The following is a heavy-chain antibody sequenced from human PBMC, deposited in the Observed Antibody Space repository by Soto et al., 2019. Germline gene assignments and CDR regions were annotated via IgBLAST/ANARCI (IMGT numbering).Heavy chain of an antibody. J-gene: IGHJ3*02. D-gene: IGHD3-22*01. CDR2: IYYSGST. CDR3: ARAYYYDSSGYYQLNAFDI. V-gene: IGHV4-30-4*01. CDR1: GGSIRSGDYY. Sequence: PSETLSLTCTVSGGSIRSGDYYWSWIRQPPGKGLEWIGYIYYSGSTYYNPSLKSRVTISVDTSKNQFSLKLSSVTAADTAVYYCARAYYYDSSGYYQLNAFDIWGQGTMVTVSS.